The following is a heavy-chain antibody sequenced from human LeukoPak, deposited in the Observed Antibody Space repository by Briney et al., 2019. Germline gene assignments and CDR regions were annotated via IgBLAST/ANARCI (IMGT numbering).Heavy chain of an antibody. J-gene: IGHJ4*02. CDR2: IPSSSTYI. CDR3: ARDSVRHLDY. D-gene: IGHD5/OR15-5a*01. CDR1: GFTFSGYT. V-gene: IGHV3-21*01. Sequence: GGSLRLSCVASGFTFSGYTMNWVRQAPGKGLEWVSSIPSSSTYIYYADSVRGRFTISRDNAKNSLYLQMNSLRAEDTAVYYCARDSVRHLDYWGQGTLVTVSS.